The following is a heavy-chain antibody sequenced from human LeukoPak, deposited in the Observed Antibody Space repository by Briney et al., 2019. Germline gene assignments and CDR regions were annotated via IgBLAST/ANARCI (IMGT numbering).Heavy chain of an antibody. D-gene: IGHD3-22*01. CDR3: ARVCSFYSGYYPPYYYYYMDV. CDR1: GFTFSSYS. J-gene: IGHJ6*03. Sequence: GSLRLSCAASGFTFSSYSMNWVRQAPGKGVEGIGEINDSGSTNYNPSVRSGGTLSVDTSKTQFSLKLSSVTAADTAVYYCARVCSFYSGYYPPYYYYYMDVWGKGTTVTVSS. CDR2: INDSGST. V-gene: IGHV4-34*01.